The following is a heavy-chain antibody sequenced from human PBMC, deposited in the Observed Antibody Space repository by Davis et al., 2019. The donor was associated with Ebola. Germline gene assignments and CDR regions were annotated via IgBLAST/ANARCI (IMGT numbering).Heavy chain of an antibody. CDR2: LRKDGSEK. CDR3: AREAVWRFDP. J-gene: IGHJ5*02. Sequence: GESLNIPCAAPGFSFRSHWMSRVRQAPGKGLEWVANLRKDGSEKHHVDSVKGRFTISRDNAKNSLYLQMNSLRAEDTAVYYCAREAVWRFDPWCQGTLVTVSS. CDR1: GFSFRSHW. V-gene: IGHV3-7*03. D-gene: IGHD3-16*01.